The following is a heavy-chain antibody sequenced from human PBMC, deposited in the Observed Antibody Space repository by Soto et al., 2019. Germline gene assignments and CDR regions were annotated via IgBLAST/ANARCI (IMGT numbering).Heavy chain of an antibody. D-gene: IGHD3-10*01. J-gene: IGHJ3*02. CDR2: IWSDGSNK. V-gene: IGHV3-33*01. CDR3: ARDPPRWFGELPSAFDI. Sequence: QVQLVESGGGVVQPGRSLRLSCAASGFTFSSYGMHWVRQAPGKGLEWVAVIWSDGSNKYYADSVKGRFTISRDNSKNTLYLQMNSLRAEATAVYYCARDPPRWFGELPSAFDIWGQGTMVTVSS. CDR1: GFTFSSYG.